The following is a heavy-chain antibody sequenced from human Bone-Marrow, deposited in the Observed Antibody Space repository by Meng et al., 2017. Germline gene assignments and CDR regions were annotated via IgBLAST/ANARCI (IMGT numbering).Heavy chain of an antibody. V-gene: IGHV1-2*06. Sequence: QVQLVHSGAGVKKPGASVKVSCKASGYIFTNYALHWVRQAPGQRLEWMGRINPKSGDTHYAQRFQGRVTMTGDTSISTAYMELSGLRSDDTAMYYCARDEDISAAGKLFGDYWGQGTLVTVSS. CDR2: INPKSGDT. D-gene: IGHD6-13*01. J-gene: IGHJ4*02. CDR3: ARDEDISAAGKLFGDY. CDR1: GYIFTNYA.